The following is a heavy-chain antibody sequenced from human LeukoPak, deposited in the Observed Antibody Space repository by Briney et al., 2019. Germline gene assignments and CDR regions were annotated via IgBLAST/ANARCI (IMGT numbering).Heavy chain of an antibody. Sequence: SETLSLTCTVSGCSISSGGYYWSWIRQHPGKGLEWIGYIYYSGSTYYNPSLKSRVTISVDTSKNQFSLKLSSVTAADTAVYYCASTRGYSYGDDAFDIWGQGTMVTVSS. J-gene: IGHJ3*02. CDR2: IYYSGST. V-gene: IGHV4-31*03. CDR3: ASTRGYSYGDDAFDI. CDR1: GCSISSGGYY. D-gene: IGHD5-18*01.